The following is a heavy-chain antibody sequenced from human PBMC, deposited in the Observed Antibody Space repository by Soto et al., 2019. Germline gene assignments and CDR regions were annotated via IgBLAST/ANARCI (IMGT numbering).Heavy chain of an antibody. CDR1: GFTFSSDA. CDR2: ISGSDGST. V-gene: IGHV3-23*01. Sequence: PGGALRPSSAASGFTFSSDAMSWARQAPGKGLEGASAISGSDGSTYYTDSGKGRFTIPRDNSKNTLNLQMNSLRAEDTAVYYCAKGLRAFDYWGQGTLVTVSS. J-gene: IGHJ4*02. CDR3: AKGLRAFDY.